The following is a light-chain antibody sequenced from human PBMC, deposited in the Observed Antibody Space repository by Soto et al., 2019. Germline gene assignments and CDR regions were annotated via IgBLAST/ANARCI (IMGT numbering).Light chain of an antibody. CDR3: AAWDDSLSLVV. V-gene: IGLV1-47*01. Sequence: QSVLTQPPSASGTPGQRVTISCSGSSSNIGSNYVYWYQQLPGTAPKLLIYRNNQRPSRVPDRFSCSKSGTSASLAISGLRSEDEADYYCAAWDDSLSLVVFGGGTKLTV. CDR1: SSNIGSNY. CDR2: RNN. J-gene: IGLJ2*01.